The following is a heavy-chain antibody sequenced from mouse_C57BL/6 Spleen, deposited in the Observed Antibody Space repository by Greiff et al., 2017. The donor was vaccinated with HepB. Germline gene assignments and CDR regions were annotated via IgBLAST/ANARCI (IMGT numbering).Heavy chain of an antibody. CDR1: GFTFTTYA. V-gene: IGHV10-3*01. CDR3: VRTGYYGLDY. CDR2: IRSNSSNYAT. Sequence: EVQVVQSGGGLVQPKGSVKLSCAASGFTFTTYAMHWVRQAPGKGLEWVARIRSNSSNYATYYAYSVKDRFTISRNESHSMLCLKMNNLTTEDTAMYYCVRTGYYGLDYWGQGTTLTVSS. D-gene: IGHD1-2*01. J-gene: IGHJ2*01.